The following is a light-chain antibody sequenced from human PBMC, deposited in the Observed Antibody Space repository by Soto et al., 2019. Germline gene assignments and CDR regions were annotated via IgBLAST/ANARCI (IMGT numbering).Light chain of an antibody. V-gene: IGKV3-20*01. Sequence: EDVLMQSPGILSLSPDERATLSCRASENIGSSYLAWYQQKPGRAPRLLIYDASNRARGIPDRFSGSASGTDFTLTISRLEPEDFAVYYCQQFGSSPETFGQGTKVDIK. CDR2: DAS. J-gene: IGKJ1*01. CDR3: QQFGSSPET. CDR1: ENIGSSY.